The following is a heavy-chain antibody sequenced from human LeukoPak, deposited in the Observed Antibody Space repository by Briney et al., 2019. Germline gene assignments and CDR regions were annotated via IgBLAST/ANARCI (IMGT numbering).Heavy chain of an antibody. CDR1: GFTFSSYG. V-gene: IGHV3-33*01. D-gene: IGHD6-13*01. CDR3: ARDLGIAAAGTEDDAFDI. J-gene: IGHJ3*02. CDR2: IWYDGSNK. Sequence: GGPLRLSCAASGFTFSSYGMHWVRQAPGKGLEWVAVIWYDGSNKYYADSVKGRFTISRDNSKNTLYLQMNSLRAEDTAVYYCARDLGIAAAGTEDDAFDIWGQGTMVTVSS.